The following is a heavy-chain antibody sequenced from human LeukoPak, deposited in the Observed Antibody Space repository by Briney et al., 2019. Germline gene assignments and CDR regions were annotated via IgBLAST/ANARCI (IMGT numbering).Heavy chain of an antibody. J-gene: IGHJ4*02. CDR2: ISSSGSTI. Sequence: GGSLRLSCAASGFTFRSFEMNWVRQAPGKGLEWVSYISSSGSTIYYAGYVKGRFTISRHNAKNSLYLKMSSLRAEDTAVYYCARDRSYGSFNYWGQGTLVTVSS. D-gene: IGHD5-18*01. CDR1: GFTFRSFE. V-gene: IGHV3-48*03. CDR3: ARDRSYGSFNY.